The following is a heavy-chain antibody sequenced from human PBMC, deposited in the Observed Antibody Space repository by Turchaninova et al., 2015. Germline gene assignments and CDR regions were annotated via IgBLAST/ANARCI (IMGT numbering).Heavy chain of an antibody. CDR1: GFIFSNYE. CDR2: ISSTGSTI. V-gene: IGHV3-48*03. Sequence: VQLVESGGGLVQPGGSLRLSCGAPGFIFSNYEMNWVRHAPGGGVEWISFISSTGSTIYYADAVKGRFTISRDNAENSLSLQMNSLRVEDTAIYYCARDGLEELVPDFWGQGTLVTVSS. D-gene: IGHD1-7*01. J-gene: IGHJ4*02. CDR3: ARDGLEELVPDF.